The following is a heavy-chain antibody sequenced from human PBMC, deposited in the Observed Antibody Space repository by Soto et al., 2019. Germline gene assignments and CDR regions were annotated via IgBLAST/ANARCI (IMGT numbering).Heavy chain of an antibody. J-gene: IGHJ6*02. CDR2: INPNSGGT. CDR1: GYTFTGYY. V-gene: IGHV1-2*04. Sequence: ASVKVSCKASGYTFTGYYMHWVRQAPGQGLEWMGWINPNSGGTNYAQKFQGWVTMTRDTSTSTAYLQWRSLKASDTAVYYCARHYYPNPKLKYYFFYGLDVWGQGTTVTVSS. CDR3: ARHYYPNPKLKYYFFYGLDV. D-gene: IGHD3-3*01.